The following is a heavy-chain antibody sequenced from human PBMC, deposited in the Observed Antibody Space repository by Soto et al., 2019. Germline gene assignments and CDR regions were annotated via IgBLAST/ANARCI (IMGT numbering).Heavy chain of an antibody. D-gene: IGHD2-21*02. CDR3: ATPGGRDFNAFDV. Sequence: LKSSCKGSGYTFTRNWIGWVRQMPGKGLEWMGIIFPIDSDTRYSPSSQGQVTISADNSISTAYLQWSSLKASDTAIYYCATPGGRDFNAFDVWGQGTMVTVSS. J-gene: IGHJ3*01. V-gene: IGHV5-51*01. CDR2: IFPIDSDT. CDR1: GYTFTRNW.